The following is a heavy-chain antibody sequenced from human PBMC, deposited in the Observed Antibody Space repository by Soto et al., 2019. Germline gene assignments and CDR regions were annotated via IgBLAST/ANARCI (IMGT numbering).Heavy chain of an antibody. V-gene: IGHV4-31*03. CDR1: GDSISGGASF. CDR3: AKLSCTSSTCYFPGWFDP. Sequence: SETLSLTCTVSGDSISGGASFWSWIRQPPGKGLEWIANVYYSGSSYYNPSLKSRLTISVDTTKNQFTLQLKSMTAADTAVYYCAKLSCTSSTCYFPGWFDPWGQGTLVTVSS. D-gene: IGHD2-2*01. J-gene: IGHJ5*02. CDR2: VYYSGSS.